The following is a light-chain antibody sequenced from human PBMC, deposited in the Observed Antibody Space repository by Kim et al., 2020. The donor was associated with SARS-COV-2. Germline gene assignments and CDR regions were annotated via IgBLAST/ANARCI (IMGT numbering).Light chain of an antibody. CDR3: TSFTNSATGV. CDR1: SSDIGASNY. CDR2: DVS. V-gene: IGLV2-14*01. Sequence: QSALTQPASVSGSPGQSITISCTGTSSDIGASNYIAWYQQHPGKAPKFMIYDVSKRPSGVSDRFSGSKSGNTASLTVSGLQAEDEADYYCTSFTNSATGVVGGGTKLTVL. J-gene: IGLJ3*02.